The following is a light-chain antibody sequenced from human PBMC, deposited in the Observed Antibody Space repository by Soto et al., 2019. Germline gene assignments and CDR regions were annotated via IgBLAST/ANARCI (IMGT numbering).Light chain of an antibody. CDR2: AAS. CDR3: QHSNSYPIA. CDR1: QRISGY. V-gene: IGKV1-39*01. J-gene: IGKJ5*01. Sequence: DIQMTQSPSSLSASAGDRVTITCRASQRISGYLNWYQQKPGKAPKLLISAASKLERGVPSRFSGSGSGTEFTLTINSLQPEDFATYYCQHSNSYPIAFGQGTR.